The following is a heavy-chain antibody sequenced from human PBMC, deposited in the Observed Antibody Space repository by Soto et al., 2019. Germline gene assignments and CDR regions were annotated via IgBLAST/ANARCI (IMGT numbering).Heavy chain of an antibody. CDR1: GFSLSTGGVG. V-gene: IGHV2-5*02. J-gene: IGHJ4*02. CDR3: AHRYVGYQFDY. Sequence: QITLKESGPTLVKPTQTLTLTCTFSGFSLSTGGVGVGWIRQPPGEALEWLALLFWDDDKRYSPSLKRRLTITKGTSRNQVVLIMTNMAPVDTAIYYCAHRYVGYQFDYWGQGTLVTVSS. CDR2: LFWDDDK. D-gene: IGHD2-2*01.